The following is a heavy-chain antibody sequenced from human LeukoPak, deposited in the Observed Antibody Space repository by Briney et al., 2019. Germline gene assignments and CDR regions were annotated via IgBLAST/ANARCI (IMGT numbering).Heavy chain of an antibody. V-gene: IGHV4-39*07. D-gene: IGHD3-10*01. CDR2: IYYSGST. J-gene: IGHJ4*02. CDR1: GGSISSSSYY. Sequence: SETLSLTCTVSGGSISSSSYYWGWIRQPPGKGLEWIGSIYYSGSTYYNPSLKSRVTISVDTSKNQFSLKLSSVTAADTAVYYCARVDYYGSGSYSNWGQGTLVTVSS. CDR3: ARVDYYGSGSYSN.